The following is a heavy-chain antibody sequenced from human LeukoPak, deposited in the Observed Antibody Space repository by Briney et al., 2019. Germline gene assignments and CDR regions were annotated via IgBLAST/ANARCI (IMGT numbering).Heavy chain of an antibody. J-gene: IGHJ4*02. V-gene: IGHV3-30*02. CDR1: GFTFSSYG. D-gene: IGHD6-6*01. CDR3: AKVGRIFSSPSQGLDY. CDR2: IRYGGSNK. Sequence: GGPLRLSCAASGFTFSSYGMHWVRQAPGKGLEWVAFIRYGGSNKHYADSVKGRFTISRDNSKNTLYLQMNSLRAEDTAVYYCAKVGRIFSSPSQGLDYWGQGTLVTVSS.